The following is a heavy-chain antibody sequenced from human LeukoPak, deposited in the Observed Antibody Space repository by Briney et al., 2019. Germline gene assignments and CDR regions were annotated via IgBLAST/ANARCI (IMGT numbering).Heavy chain of an antibody. J-gene: IGHJ4*02. V-gene: IGHV4-59*01. CDR3: SRVGNYYHCSYYDY. Sequence: SETLSLTCTVSGGSIGGYFWTWIRQPPGKGLEWIGHIYYTGNTNYDPSLKNRVSISVDTSKNQFSLKLTSVTSATTAKYDGSRVGNYYHCSYYDYWGPGTLVTVSS. D-gene: IGHD1-26*01. CDR1: GGSIGGYF. CDR2: IYYTGNT.